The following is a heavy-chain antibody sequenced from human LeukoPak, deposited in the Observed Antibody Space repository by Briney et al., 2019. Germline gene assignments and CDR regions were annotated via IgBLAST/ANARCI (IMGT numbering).Heavy chain of an antibody. CDR1: GGSFSGYY. J-gene: IGHJ4*02. CDR3: ARGRHHDY. CDR2: INHSGST. V-gene: IGHV4-34*01. Sequence: SETLSLTCAVYGGSFSGYYWSWIRQPPGKGLEWIGEINHSGSTNYNPSLKSRVTISVDTSKNQFSLKLSSVTAADTAVYYCARGRHHDYRGQGTLVTVSS.